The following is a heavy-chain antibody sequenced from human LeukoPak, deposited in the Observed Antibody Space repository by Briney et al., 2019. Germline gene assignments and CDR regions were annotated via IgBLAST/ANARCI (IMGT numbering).Heavy chain of an antibody. J-gene: IGHJ4*02. CDR2: ISNDGNNK. D-gene: IGHD3-10*01. Sequence: GRSLRLSCAASGFTFSSYGMHWVRQAPGKGLEWVAAISNDGNNKYYADSVKGRFTISRDNSKNTLYLQMNSLRAEDTAVYYCAKEIYYGSGSYPDYWGQGTLVIVSS. CDR3: AKEIYYGSGSYPDY. CDR1: GFTFSSYG. V-gene: IGHV3-30*18.